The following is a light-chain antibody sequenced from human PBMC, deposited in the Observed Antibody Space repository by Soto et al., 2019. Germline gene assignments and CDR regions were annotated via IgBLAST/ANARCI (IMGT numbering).Light chain of an antibody. CDR1: QSISSW. J-gene: IGKJ1*01. V-gene: IGKV1-5*01. CDR2: DAS. CDR3: QQYNSYWGT. Sequence: DIQMTQSPSTLSASVEDRVTITCRASQSISSWLAWYQQKPGKAPKLLIYDASSLESGVPSRFSGSGFGTEFTLTISSLQPDDFATYYCQQYNSYWGTFGQGTKVDIK.